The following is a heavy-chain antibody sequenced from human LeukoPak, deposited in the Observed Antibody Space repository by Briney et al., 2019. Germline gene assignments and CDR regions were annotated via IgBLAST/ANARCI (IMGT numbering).Heavy chain of an antibody. J-gene: IGHJ4*02. D-gene: IGHD4-17*01. V-gene: IGHV3-7*03. CDR2: INQDGTEK. CDR3: ARFTVTTGFDY. CDR1: GFPFSTYW. Sequence: GGSLRLSCAASGFPFSTYWMSWVRQAPGKGLEWVANINQDGTEKYYVDSVKGRFTISRDYAKNSLYLQMNSLRAEDTALYYCARFTVTTGFDYWGQGTLVTVSS.